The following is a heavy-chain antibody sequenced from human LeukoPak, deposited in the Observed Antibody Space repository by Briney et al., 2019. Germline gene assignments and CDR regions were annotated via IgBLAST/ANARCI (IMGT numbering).Heavy chain of an antibody. CDR2: LDPEDGET. V-gene: IGHV1-24*01. D-gene: IGHD6-19*01. CDR3: ATGGSGWYDWFDP. J-gene: IGHJ5*02. CDR1: GYTLTELS. Sequence: GASVKVSCKVSGYTLTELSMHWVRQAPGKGLEWMGGLDPEDGETIYAQKFQGRVTMTEDTSTDTAYMELSSLRSEDTAVYYCATGGSGWYDWFDPWGQGTLVTVSS.